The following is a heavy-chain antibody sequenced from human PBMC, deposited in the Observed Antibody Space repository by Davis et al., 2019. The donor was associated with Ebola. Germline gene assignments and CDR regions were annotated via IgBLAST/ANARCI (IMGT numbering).Heavy chain of an antibody. V-gene: IGHV4-39*01. Sequence: SETLSLTCTVSGGSISSSSYYWGWIRQPPGKGLEWIGSIYYSGSTYYNPSLKSRVTISVDTSKNQFSLKLSSVTAADTAVYYCASLYCSSTSCYEGVRYWGQGTLVTVSS. J-gene: IGHJ4*02. CDR2: IYYSGST. CDR3: ASLYCSSTSCYEGVRY. D-gene: IGHD2-2*01. CDR1: GGSISSSSYY.